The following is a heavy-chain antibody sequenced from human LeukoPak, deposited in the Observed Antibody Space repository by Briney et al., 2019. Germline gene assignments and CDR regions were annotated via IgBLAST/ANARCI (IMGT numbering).Heavy chain of an antibody. CDR3: AKDPTDFDSSGQTYFDY. Sequence: PGGSLRLSCAVSGFPLSSYAMSWVRQAPGKGLEWVSAISTSGGRTFYADSVKGRFTISRDNSKNTLYLQMNSLKAEDTAIYYCAKDPTDFDSSGQTYFDYWGQGTLVTVSS. CDR1: GFPLSSYA. V-gene: IGHV3-23*01. CDR2: ISTSGGRT. J-gene: IGHJ4*02. D-gene: IGHD3-22*01.